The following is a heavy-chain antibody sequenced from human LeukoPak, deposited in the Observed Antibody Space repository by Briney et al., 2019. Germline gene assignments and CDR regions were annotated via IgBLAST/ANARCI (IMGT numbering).Heavy chain of an antibody. CDR2: IYPGDSDT. J-gene: IGHJ4*02. D-gene: IGHD2-2*01. Sequence: GESLKISCKGSGYSFTNYWIGWVRQMPGKGLEWMGIIYPGDSDTRYSPSFQGQVTISADKSISTAYLQWSSLKASDTAMYYCARRVFGSTSLYYFDYWGQGTLVTVSS. CDR3: ARRVFGSTSLYYFDY. CDR1: GYSFTNYW. V-gene: IGHV5-51*01.